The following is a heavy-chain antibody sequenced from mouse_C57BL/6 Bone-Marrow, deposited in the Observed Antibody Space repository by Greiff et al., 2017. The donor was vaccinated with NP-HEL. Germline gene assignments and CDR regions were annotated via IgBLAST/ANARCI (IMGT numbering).Heavy chain of an antibody. V-gene: IGHV1-26*01. D-gene: IGHD2-12*01. CDR1: GYTFTDYY. CDR3: AGLRYYAMDY. J-gene: IGHJ4*01. CDR2: INPNNGGT. Sequence: EVQLQQSGPELVKPGASVKISCKASGYTFTDYYMNWVKQSHGQSLEWIGDINPNNGGTSYNQKFKGKATLTVDKSSSTAYMELRSLTSEDSAVYYCAGLRYYAMDYWGQGTSVTVSS.